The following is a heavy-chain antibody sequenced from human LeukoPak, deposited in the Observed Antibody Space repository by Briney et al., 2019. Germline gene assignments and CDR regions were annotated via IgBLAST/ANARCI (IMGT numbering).Heavy chain of an antibody. Sequence: ASVKVSCKASGYTFTSYDINWVRQATGQGLEWMGWMNPNSGNTGYAQKFQGRVTMTRNSSITTAYMELSSLRSADTAVYYCARRHGRCSDGSCYYPDYWGQGTLVTVSS. V-gene: IGHV1-8*01. CDR2: MNPNSGNT. D-gene: IGHD2-15*01. CDR1: GYTFTSYD. J-gene: IGHJ4*02. CDR3: ARRHGRCSDGSCYYPDY.